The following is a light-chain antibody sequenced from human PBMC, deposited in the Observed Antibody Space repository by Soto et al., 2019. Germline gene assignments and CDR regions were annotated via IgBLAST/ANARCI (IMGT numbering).Light chain of an antibody. CDR3: SSWDDSLNGWV. J-gene: IGLJ3*02. V-gene: IGLV1-44*01. CDR1: GSNIGSKT. Sequence: QSVLTQPPSASGTPGQRITVSCSGSGSNIGSKTVNWYQQLPGTAPRLLIYGNYQRPSGVPARFSGSKSGPSASLAISGLQSEDEGDYYCSSWDDSLNGWVFGGGTKVTVL. CDR2: GNY.